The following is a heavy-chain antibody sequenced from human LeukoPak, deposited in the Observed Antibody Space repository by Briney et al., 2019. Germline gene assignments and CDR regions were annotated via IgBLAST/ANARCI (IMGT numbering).Heavy chain of an antibody. CDR1: GFTFSSYG. D-gene: IGHD5-18*01. J-gene: IGHJ4*02. CDR2: IRFDGSNK. V-gene: IGHV3-30*02. CDR3: AKGRGYSYGLAIFDY. Sequence: PGRSLRLSCAASGFTFSSYGMHWVRQAPGKGLEWVAFIRFDGSNKYYADSVKGRFTISRDNSKNSLYLQMNSLRAEDTAVYYCAKGRGYSYGLAIFDYWGQGTLVTVSS.